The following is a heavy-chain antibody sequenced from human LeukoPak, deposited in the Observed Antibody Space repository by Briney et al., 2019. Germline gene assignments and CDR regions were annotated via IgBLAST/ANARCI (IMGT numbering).Heavy chain of an antibody. CDR3: ARGERSDRLWFDS. D-gene: IGHD5-24*01. CDR1: GGSISSYY. CDR2: IYYSGST. V-gene: IGHV4-59*01. J-gene: IGHJ5*01. Sequence: SETLSLTCTVSGGSISSYYWSWIRQPPGKGLEWIGYIYYSGSTNYNPSLKSRVTISVDTSMTQFSLRLNSVTAADTAMYYCARGERSDRLWFDSWGQGTLVTVSS.